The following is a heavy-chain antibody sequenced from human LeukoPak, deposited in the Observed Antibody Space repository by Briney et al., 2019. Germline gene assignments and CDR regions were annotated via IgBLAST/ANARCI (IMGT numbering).Heavy chain of an antibody. CDR3: ARARWQLVPYFDS. CDR2: INPNSGGT. CDR1: GYTFTDYY. D-gene: IGHD6-6*01. Sequence: ASVKVSCKASGYTFTDYYMHWGLPAPGQGLVWMGWINPNSGGTNFAQKFQGRVAMTRDTSISTAYLELGSLRSDDTAVYFCARARWQLVPYFDSWGQGTLVTVSS. J-gene: IGHJ4*02. V-gene: IGHV1-2*02.